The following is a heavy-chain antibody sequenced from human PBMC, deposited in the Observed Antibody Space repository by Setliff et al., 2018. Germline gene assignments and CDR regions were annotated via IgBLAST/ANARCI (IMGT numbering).Heavy chain of an antibody. V-gene: IGHV1-69*13. D-gene: IGHD2-2*02. J-gene: IGHJ6*02. CDR3: ARDSRGLVPAAIEGSYYYYGMDV. CDR1: GGTFSSHA. CDR2: IIPIFGTA. Sequence: SVKVSCKASGGTFSSHAISWVRQAPGQGLEWMGGIIPIFGTANYAQKFQGRVTITADESTGTAYMELSSLRSEDTAVYYCARDSRGLVPAAIEGSYYYYGMDVWGQGTTVTV.